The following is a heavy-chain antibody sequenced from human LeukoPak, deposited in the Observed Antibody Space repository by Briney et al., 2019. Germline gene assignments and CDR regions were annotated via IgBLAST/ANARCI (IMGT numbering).Heavy chain of an antibody. CDR3: ARYCSTTTCYSPWFDP. D-gene: IGHD2-2*01. CDR2: IYYTGST. CDR1: GGSISNYY. J-gene: IGHJ5*02. V-gene: IGHV4-59*08. Sequence: SETLSLTCTVSGGSISNYYWSWIRQPPGKGLELIGYIYYTGSTNYNPALKSRVTISVDTSKNQFSLKLTSVTAADTAVYYCARYCSTTTCYSPWFDPWGQGTLVTVSS.